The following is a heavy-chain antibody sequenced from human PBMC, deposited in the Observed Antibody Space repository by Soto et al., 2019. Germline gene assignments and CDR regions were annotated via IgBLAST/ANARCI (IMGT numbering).Heavy chain of an antibody. J-gene: IGHJ4*02. D-gene: IGHD4-17*01. CDR1: GYTFTSYA. Sequence: ASVKVSCKASGYTFTSYAMHWVRQAPGQRLEWMGWINAGNGNTKYSQKFQGRVTITRDTSASTAYMELSSLRSEDTAVYYCARGKTTGTIRDCLDYWGRGTLVTVSS. V-gene: IGHV1-3*01. CDR3: ARGKTTGTIRDCLDY. CDR2: INAGNGNT.